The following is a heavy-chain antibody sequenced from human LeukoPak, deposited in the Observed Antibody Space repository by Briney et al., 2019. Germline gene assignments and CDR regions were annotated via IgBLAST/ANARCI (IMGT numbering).Heavy chain of an antibody. CDR1: GGSFSGYY. V-gene: IGHV4-34*01. D-gene: IGHD3-22*01. Sequence: SETLSLTCAVYGGSFSGYYWSWIRQPPGKGLEWIGEINHSGSTNYNPSLKSRVTISVDTSKNQFSLKLSSVTAADTAVYYCARGRYYYDSSGYYWWGQGTLVTVSS. CDR2: INHSGST. CDR3: ARGRYYYDSSGYYW. J-gene: IGHJ4*02.